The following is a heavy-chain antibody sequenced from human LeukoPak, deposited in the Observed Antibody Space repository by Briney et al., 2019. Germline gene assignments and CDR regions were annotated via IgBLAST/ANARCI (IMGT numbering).Heavy chain of an antibody. Sequence: GGSLRLSCAASGFTFSSYAMSWVRQAPGKGLEWVSSISASGGGTYYADSVKGRFTVSRDNSKDTLYLQLSSLRVDDTAVYHCAKERDGDYVRYTHYWGQGTLVTVSS. CDR1: GFTFSSYA. D-gene: IGHD4-17*01. J-gene: IGHJ4*02. V-gene: IGHV3-23*01. CDR3: AKERDGDYVRYTHY. CDR2: ISASGGGT.